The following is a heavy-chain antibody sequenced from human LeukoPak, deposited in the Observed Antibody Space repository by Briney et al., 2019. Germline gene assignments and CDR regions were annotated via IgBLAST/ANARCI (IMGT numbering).Heavy chain of an antibody. Sequence: SETLSLTCAVYGGSFSGYYWSWIRQPPGKGLEWIGKINHSGSTNYNPSLKSRVTISVDTSKNQFSLKLSSVTAADTAVYYCARASLRYFDWSPPIDYWGQGTLVTVSS. V-gene: IGHV4-34*01. J-gene: IGHJ4*02. CDR2: INHSGST. D-gene: IGHD3-9*01. CDR1: GGSFSGYY. CDR3: ARASLRYFDWSPPIDY.